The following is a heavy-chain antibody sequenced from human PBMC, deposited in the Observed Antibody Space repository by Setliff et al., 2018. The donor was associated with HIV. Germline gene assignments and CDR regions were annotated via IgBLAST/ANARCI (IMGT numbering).Heavy chain of an antibody. D-gene: IGHD1-26*01. CDR2: IKYDEIEK. V-gene: IGHV3-7*01. CDR3: ARQNIMGDAGGTFDI. CDR1: GFTFSSYW. Sequence: GSLRLSCEASGFTFSSYWISWVRQAPGKGLEWVANIKYDEIEKYHLDSLKGRFSVSRDNAKNSVYLQMNSLRTEDTAVYYCARQNIMGDAGGTFDIWGQGTVVTVSS. J-gene: IGHJ3*02.